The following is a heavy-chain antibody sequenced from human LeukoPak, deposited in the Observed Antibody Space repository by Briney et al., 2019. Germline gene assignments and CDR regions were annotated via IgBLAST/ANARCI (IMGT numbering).Heavy chain of an antibody. CDR1: GFTFSSYA. CDR3: AKGRYYDSSGYYSLSFPFDY. D-gene: IGHD3-22*01. Sequence: PGGSLRLSCAASGFTFSSYAMSWVRQAPGKGLEWVSAISGSGGSIYYADSVKGRFTISRDNSKNTLYLQMNSPRAEDTAVYYCAKGRYYDSSGYYSLSFPFDYWGQGTLVTVSS. V-gene: IGHV3-23*01. CDR2: ISGSGGSI. J-gene: IGHJ4*02.